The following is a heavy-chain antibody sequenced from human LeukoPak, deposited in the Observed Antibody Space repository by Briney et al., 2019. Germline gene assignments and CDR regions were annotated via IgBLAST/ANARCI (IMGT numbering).Heavy chain of an antibody. V-gene: IGHV3-30*02. Sequence: PGGSLRLSCTASGFTFSSTGMHWVRQAPGKGLEWVPYIRYDGNNKYYGDSVKGRLTVSRDNSKNTLYLQMNSLRVGDTAVYYCARTYNPDYWGQGTLVTVSS. CDR3: ARTYNPDY. CDR2: IRYDGNNK. J-gene: IGHJ4*02. CDR1: GFTFSSTG. D-gene: IGHD1-14*01.